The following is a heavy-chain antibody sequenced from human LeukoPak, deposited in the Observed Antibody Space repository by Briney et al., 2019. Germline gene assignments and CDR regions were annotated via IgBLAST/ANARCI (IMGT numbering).Heavy chain of an antibody. Sequence: PSETLSLTCTVSGGSINNYYWSWIRQPPGKGLEWIGYIYYRGSTNYNPSLKSRVTFSVDTSKNQFSLKLNSVTAADTAVYYCARGGDYGDLRYFDYWGQGTLVTVSS. CDR1: GGSINNYY. V-gene: IGHV4-59*01. CDR3: ARGGDYGDLRYFDY. D-gene: IGHD4-17*01. CDR2: IYYRGST. J-gene: IGHJ4*02.